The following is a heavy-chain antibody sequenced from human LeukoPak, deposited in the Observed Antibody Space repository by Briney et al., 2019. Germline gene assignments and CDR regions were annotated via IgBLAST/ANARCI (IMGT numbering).Heavy chain of an antibody. CDR2: INPNSGGT. Sequence: ASVKVSCKASGYTFTGYYMHWVRQAPGQGLEWMGWINPNSGGTNYAQKFQGRVTMTRDTSISTAYMELSRLRSDDTAVYYCAKEIAVAGKGFDYWGQGTLVTVSS. CDR1: GYTFTGYY. V-gene: IGHV1-2*02. D-gene: IGHD6-19*01. J-gene: IGHJ4*02. CDR3: AKEIAVAGKGFDY.